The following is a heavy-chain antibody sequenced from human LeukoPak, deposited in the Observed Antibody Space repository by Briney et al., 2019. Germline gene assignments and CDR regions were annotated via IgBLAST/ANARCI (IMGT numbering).Heavy chain of an antibody. CDR1: GFTFSSYA. D-gene: IGHD2-2*01. CDR2: ISGSGGST. CDR3: AKDPSRGSRTLDY. Sequence: GGSLRLACAASGFTFSSYAMSWVRQAPGKGLEWVSAISGSGGSTYYADSVKGRFTISRDNSKNTLYLQMNSLRAEDTAVYYCAKDPSRGSRTLDYWGQGTLVTVSS. V-gene: IGHV3-23*01. J-gene: IGHJ4*02.